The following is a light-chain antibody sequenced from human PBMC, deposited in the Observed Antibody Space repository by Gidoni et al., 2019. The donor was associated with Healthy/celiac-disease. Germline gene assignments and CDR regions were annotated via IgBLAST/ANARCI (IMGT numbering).Light chain of an antibody. J-gene: IGLJ2*01. V-gene: IGLV3-1*01. CDR3: QAWDSSTWSVV. CDR2: QDS. CDR1: KLGDKY. Sequence: SYELTQPPSVPVSPGQTASITCSGDKLGDKYACWYQQKPGQSPVLVIYQDSKRPSGIPERFSGSNSGNTATLTISGTQAMDEADYYCQAWDSSTWSVVFGGGTKLTVL.